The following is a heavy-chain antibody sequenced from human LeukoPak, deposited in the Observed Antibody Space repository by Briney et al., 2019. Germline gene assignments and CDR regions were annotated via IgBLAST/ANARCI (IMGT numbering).Heavy chain of an antibody. V-gene: IGHV4-61*02. Sequence: SETLSLTCTVSGGSISSGSYYWSWIRQPAGKGLEWIGRIYTSGSTNYNPSLKSRVTISVDTSKNQFSLKLSSVTAADTAVYYCAGVKPYSNYGSDYFDYWGQGTLVTVSS. D-gene: IGHD4-11*01. CDR1: GGSISSGSYY. CDR3: AGVKPYSNYGSDYFDY. CDR2: IYTSGST. J-gene: IGHJ4*02.